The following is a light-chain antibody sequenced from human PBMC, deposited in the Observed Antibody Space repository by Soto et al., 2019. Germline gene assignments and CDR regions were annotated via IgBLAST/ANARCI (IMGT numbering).Light chain of an antibody. J-gene: IGKJ2*01. V-gene: IGKV3-20*01. CDR3: QQYGGSPPGYV. CDR1: QSVSASY. Sequence: EIVLTQSPGTLSLSPGERATLSCRVSQSVSASYLAWYQQKPGQSPRLLIYDVTNRAAGIPDRFSGSGSGTDFTLTINSLEPEDFAVYFCQQYGGSPPGYVFGQGTKLEIK. CDR2: DVT.